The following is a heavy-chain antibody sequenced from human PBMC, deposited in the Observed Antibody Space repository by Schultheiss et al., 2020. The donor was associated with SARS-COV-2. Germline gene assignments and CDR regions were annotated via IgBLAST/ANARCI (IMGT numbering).Heavy chain of an antibody. J-gene: IGHJ6*02. CDR3: ARDSGGYYGMDV. CDR1: GGSFSGYY. V-gene: IGHV4-59*12. CDR2: IYYSGST. Sequence: LRLSCAVYGGSFSGYYWSWIRQPPGKGLEWIGYIYYSGSTYYNPSLKSRVTISVDKSKNQFSLKLSSVTAADTAVYYCARDSGGYYGMDVWGQGTTVTVSS.